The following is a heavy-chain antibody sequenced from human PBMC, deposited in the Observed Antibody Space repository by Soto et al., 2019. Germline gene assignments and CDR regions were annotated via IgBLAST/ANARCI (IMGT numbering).Heavy chain of an antibody. V-gene: IGHV1-69*13. D-gene: IGHD3-22*01. CDR1: GGTFSSYA. Sequence: SVKVSCKASGGTFSSYAISWVRQAPGQGLEWMGGIIPIFGTANYAQKFQGRVTITADESTSTAYMELSSLRSEDTAVYYCARVGSTYSYDSRGYRADGRDVWAKGPRVTVSS. J-gene: IGHJ6*04. CDR2: IIPIFGTA. CDR3: ARVGSTYSYDSRGYRADGRDV.